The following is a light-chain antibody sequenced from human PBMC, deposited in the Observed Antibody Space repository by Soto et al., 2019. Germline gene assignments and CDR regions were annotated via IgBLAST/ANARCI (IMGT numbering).Light chain of an antibody. Sequence: EVVLTRSPGTLSLSPGERATLSCRASQSVSSSSLAWYQQKPGQAPRLLIYGASSRATGIPDRFSGSGSGTDFSLTISRLEPEDFAVYYCQQYGSSPRTFGQGTKVDI. CDR3: QQYGSSPRT. J-gene: IGKJ1*01. V-gene: IGKV3-20*01. CDR1: QSVSSSS. CDR2: GAS.